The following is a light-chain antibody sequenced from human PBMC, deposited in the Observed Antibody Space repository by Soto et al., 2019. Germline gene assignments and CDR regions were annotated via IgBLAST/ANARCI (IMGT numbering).Light chain of an antibody. J-gene: IGLJ1*01. Sequence: QSVLTQPASVSGSPGQSITISCTGTSGDIGSYNRVSWYQQHPCKAPKLIVYEVTDRPSGVSNRFSGSKSGNTASLTISGLQAEDEAEYYCSSYTNIKTRACVFGTGTKVTVL. CDR3: SSYTNIKTRACV. V-gene: IGLV2-14*01. CDR1: SGDIGSYNR. CDR2: EVT.